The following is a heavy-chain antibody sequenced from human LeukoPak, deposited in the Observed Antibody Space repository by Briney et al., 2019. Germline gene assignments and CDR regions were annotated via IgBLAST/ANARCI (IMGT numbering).Heavy chain of an antibody. Sequence: GGSLTPSCAASGFTFSYHWMTWVRPAPGKGLEWVANIKNDGAVKNYVDSVKGRFTISRDNAKNSLYLQMNSLRAEDTAVYYCAKDSYSKGDFWGQGVLVTVSS. D-gene: IGHD6-13*01. CDR3: AKDSYSKGDF. CDR2: IKNDGAVK. J-gene: IGHJ4*02. CDR1: GFTFSYHW. V-gene: IGHV3-7*01.